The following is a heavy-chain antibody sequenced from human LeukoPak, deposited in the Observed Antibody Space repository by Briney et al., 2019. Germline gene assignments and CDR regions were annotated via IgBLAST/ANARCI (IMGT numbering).Heavy chain of an antibody. J-gene: IGHJ4*02. CDR2: INSDGSWT. Sequence: GGSLRLSCAASGSYWIHWVRQAPGKGLVWVSHINSDGSWTSYADSVKGRFTISKDNARNTVYLQMNNLRAEDTAVYYCVSFYETYWGRGTLVTVSS. CDR3: VSFYETY. CDR1: GSYW. D-gene: IGHD2/OR15-2a*01. V-gene: IGHV3-74*01.